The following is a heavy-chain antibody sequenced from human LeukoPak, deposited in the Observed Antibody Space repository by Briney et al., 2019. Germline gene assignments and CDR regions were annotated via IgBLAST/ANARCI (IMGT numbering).Heavy chain of an antibody. Sequence: GGSLRLSCAASGFTFSSYAMSWVRQAPGKGLEWVSAISGSGGSTYYADSVKGRFTISRGNPKNTLYLQMNSLRAEDTAVYYCAKAWYQLLSPDYWGQGTLVTVSS. CDR2: ISGSGGST. D-gene: IGHD2-2*01. J-gene: IGHJ4*02. CDR1: GFTFSSYA. CDR3: AKAWYQLLSPDY. V-gene: IGHV3-23*01.